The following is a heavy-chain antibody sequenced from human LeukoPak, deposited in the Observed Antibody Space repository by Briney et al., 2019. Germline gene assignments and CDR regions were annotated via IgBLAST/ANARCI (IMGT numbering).Heavy chain of an antibody. J-gene: IGHJ6*03. V-gene: IGHV1-18*01. Sequence: AASVRVSCKASGYTFTSYGISWVRQAPGQGREGRGWISAYNGNTNYAQKLQGRVTMTTDTSTSTAYMELSSLRSEDTAVYYCARAADTAMEVYYYYYMDVWGKGTTVTVSS. CDR1: GYTFTSYG. CDR3: ARAADTAMEVYYYYYMDV. D-gene: IGHD5-18*01. CDR2: ISAYNGNT.